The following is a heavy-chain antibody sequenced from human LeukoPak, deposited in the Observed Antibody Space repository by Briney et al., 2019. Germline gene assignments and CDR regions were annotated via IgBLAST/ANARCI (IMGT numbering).Heavy chain of an antibody. CDR1: GGTFSSYA. CDR3: AGYDYVWGSYRHTPIFDY. D-gene: IGHD3-16*02. CDR2: IIPIFDTA. V-gene: IGHV1-69*13. J-gene: IGHJ4*02. Sequence: ASVKVSCKASGGTFSSYAISWVRQAPGQGLEWMGGIIPIFDTANYAQKFQGRVTITADESTSTAYMELSSLRSEDTAVYYCAGYDYVWGSYRHTPIFDYWGQGTLVTVSS.